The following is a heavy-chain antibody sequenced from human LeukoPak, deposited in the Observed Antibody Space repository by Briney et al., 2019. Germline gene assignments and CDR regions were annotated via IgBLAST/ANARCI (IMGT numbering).Heavy chain of an antibody. CDR2: INPDDVSI. V-gene: IGHV1-46*04. J-gene: IGHJ4*02. CDR1: EDTFTRHY. D-gene: IGHD3-10*01. CDR3: TREGGSYKHFDD. Sequence: ASVKVSCKASEDTFTRHYIHWVRQAPGQGLEWIGLINPDDVSIDYTQKLRGRITVTRDRSTSTVYMELKSLRSDDTALYYCTREGGSYKHFDDWGQGSLVTVSS.